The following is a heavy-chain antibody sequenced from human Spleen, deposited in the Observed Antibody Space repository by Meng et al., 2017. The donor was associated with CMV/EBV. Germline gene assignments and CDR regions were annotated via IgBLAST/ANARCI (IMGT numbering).Heavy chain of an antibody. J-gene: IGHJ5*02. CDR1: GFTFSGSS. CDR3: ARDPNGFDP. CDR2: ISSGGSYT. V-gene: IGHV3-21*01. Sequence: LRLSCAASGFTFSGSSINWVRQAPGKGLEWVSSISSGGSYTHYADSLKGRFTISRDNAKNSLYLQMNSLRAEDTAVYYCARDPNGFDPWGQGTLVTVSS.